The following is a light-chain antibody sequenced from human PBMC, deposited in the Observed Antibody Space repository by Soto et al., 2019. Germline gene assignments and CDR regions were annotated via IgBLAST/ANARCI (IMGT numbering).Light chain of an antibody. CDR2: EVS. CDR3: SSYTSSSTGYV. Sequence: ALTQPASVSGSPGRSITISCTGTSSDVGGYNYVSWYQQHPGKAPKLMIYEVSNRPSGVSNRFSGSKSGNTASLTISGLQAEDEADYYCSSYTSSSTGYVFGTGTKATVL. CDR1: SSDVGGYNY. V-gene: IGLV2-14*01. J-gene: IGLJ1*01.